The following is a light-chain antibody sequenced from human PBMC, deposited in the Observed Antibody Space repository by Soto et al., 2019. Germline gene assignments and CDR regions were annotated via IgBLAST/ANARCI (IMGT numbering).Light chain of an antibody. CDR2: TTS. V-gene: IGKV1-39*01. CDR1: QSISRD. CDR3: QQSYSTPYT. J-gene: IGKJ2*01. Sequence: DIQMTQSPSSLSASVGDGVTITCRASQSISRDLNWYQQKPGKAPKLLLHTTSSLQSGVPSRFSGSGSGTDFTLTISSLQPEDFATYYCQQSYSTPYTFGQGTKVDI.